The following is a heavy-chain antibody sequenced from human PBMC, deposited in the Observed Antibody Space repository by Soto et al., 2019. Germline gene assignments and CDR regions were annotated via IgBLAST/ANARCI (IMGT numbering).Heavy chain of an antibody. Sequence: SETLSLTCTVSGGSISSGDYYWSWIRQPPRKGLEWIGYIYYSGSTYYNPSLKSRVTISVDTSKNQFSLKLSSVTAADTAVYYCARVRFLEWSPVLGDLFDCWGQGTLVTVSS. V-gene: IGHV4-30-4*01. CDR3: ARVRFLEWSPVLGDLFDC. J-gene: IGHJ4*02. CDR2: IYYSGST. CDR1: GGSISSGDYY. D-gene: IGHD3-3*01.